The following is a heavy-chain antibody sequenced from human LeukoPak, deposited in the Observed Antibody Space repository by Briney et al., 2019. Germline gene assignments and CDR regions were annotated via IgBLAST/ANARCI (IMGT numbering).Heavy chain of an antibody. Sequence: ASVKVSCKPSDCTFTSYGLSRVRQAPGLGLEWMGWISAYNGNTNYSQKLKRRVTVTPDTSTTPGYMELRSLKSDDTAVYYCARYDDDDILTVASGYYMDVWGKGTTVTVSS. J-gene: IGHJ6*03. CDR3: ARYDDDDILTVASGYYMDV. CDR2: ISAYNGNT. D-gene: IGHD3-9*01. CDR1: DCTFTSYG. V-gene: IGHV1-18*01.